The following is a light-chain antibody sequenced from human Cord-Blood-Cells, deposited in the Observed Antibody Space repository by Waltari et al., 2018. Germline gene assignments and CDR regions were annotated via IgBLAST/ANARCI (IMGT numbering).Light chain of an antibody. CDR2: RNN. V-gene: IGLV1-47*01. Sequence: QSVLTQPPSASGTPGQRVTISCSGSSSNIGSQYVSWYQQLPGPAPKLLSYRNNQRPSGVPDRFSGSKSGTSASLAISGLRSEDEADYHCAVWDDSLSAWVFGGGTKLTVL. CDR3: AVWDDSLSAWV. J-gene: IGLJ3*02. CDR1: SSNIGSQY.